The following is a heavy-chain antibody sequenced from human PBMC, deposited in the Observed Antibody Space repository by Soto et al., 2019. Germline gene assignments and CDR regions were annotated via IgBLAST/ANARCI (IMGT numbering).Heavy chain of an antibody. Sequence: GGSLRLSCAASGFTFSSYAMSWVRQAPGKGLEWVSAISDSGGSTYYADSVKGRFTISRDNSKNTLYLQMNSLRAEDTAVYYCAKSRAVLRFLEWLSHYYYGMDVWGQGTTVTVSS. V-gene: IGHV3-23*01. D-gene: IGHD3-3*01. CDR1: GFTFSSYA. J-gene: IGHJ6*02. CDR3: AKSRAVLRFLEWLSHYYYGMDV. CDR2: ISDSGGST.